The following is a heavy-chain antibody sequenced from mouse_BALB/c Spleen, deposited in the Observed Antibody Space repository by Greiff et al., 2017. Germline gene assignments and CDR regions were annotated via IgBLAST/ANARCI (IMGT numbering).Heavy chain of an antibody. CDR1: GFTFSDYY. D-gene: IGHD4-1*01. CDR2: ISDGGSYT. J-gene: IGHJ4*01. V-gene: IGHV5-4*02. Sequence: EVHLVESGGGLVKPGGSLKLSCAASGFTFSDYYMYWVRQTPEKRLEWVATISDGGSYTYYPDSVKGRFTISRDNAKNNLYLQMSSLKSEDTAMYYCARADRTGNYAMDYWGQGTSVTVSS. CDR3: ARADRTGNYAMDY.